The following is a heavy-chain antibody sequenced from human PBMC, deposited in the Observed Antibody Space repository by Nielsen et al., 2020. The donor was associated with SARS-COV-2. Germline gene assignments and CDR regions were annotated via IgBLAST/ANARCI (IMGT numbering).Heavy chain of an antibody. V-gene: IGHV4-39*07. D-gene: IGHD1-14*01. J-gene: IGHJ2*01. Sequence: SETLSLTCTVSGGSFSSNSYYWTWIRQPPGQGVEWIGEINHTGGTNYKPSLESRVTISVDASKNQFSLKLISVTAADTAVYYCARRNRLASPGAHFDLWARGTLVTVSS. CDR1: GGSFSSNSYY. CDR3: ARRNRLASPGAHFDL. CDR2: INHTGGT.